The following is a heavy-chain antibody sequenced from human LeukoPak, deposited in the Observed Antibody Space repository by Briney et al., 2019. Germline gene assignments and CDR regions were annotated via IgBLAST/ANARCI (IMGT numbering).Heavy chain of an antibody. CDR3: ARATYYDFWSGWRD. Sequence: SETLSLTCTVSGGSISGSSYYWGWIRQPPGKGLEWIGSIYYSGSTYYNPSLKSRVTISVDTSKNQFSLKLNSVTATDTAVYYCARATYYDFWSGWRDWGQGTLVTVSS. CDR2: IYYSGST. D-gene: IGHD3-3*01. CDR1: GGSISGSSYY. V-gene: IGHV4-39*02. J-gene: IGHJ4*02.